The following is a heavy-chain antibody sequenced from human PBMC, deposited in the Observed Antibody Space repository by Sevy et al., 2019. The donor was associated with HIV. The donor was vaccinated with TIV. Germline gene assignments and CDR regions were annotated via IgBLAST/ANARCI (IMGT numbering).Heavy chain of an antibody. CDR1: GFTFSTYA. CDR3: ARRPDLGSVIRTGVMDV. D-gene: IGHD3-10*01. J-gene: IGHJ6*02. Sequence: GGSLRLSCAASGFTFSTYAMSWVRQTPEKGLQWVSVISDSGGSTYYADSVQGRFTISRDNSKDTMYLQVNSLRAEDMAVYYCARRPDLGSVIRTGVMDVWGQGTTVTVSS. V-gene: IGHV3-23*01. CDR2: ISDSGGST.